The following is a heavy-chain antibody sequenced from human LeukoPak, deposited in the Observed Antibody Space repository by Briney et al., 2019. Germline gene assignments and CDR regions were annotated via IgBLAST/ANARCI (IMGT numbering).Heavy chain of an antibody. Sequence: ASVKVSCKVSGYTLTELSMHWVRQAPGKGLEWMGGFDPEGGETIYAQKFQGRVTMTEDTSTDTAYMELSSLRSEDTAVYYCATGHYDSSVFDYWGQGTLVTVSS. CDR2: FDPEGGET. D-gene: IGHD3-22*01. V-gene: IGHV1-24*01. CDR3: ATGHYDSSVFDY. J-gene: IGHJ4*02. CDR1: GYTLTELS.